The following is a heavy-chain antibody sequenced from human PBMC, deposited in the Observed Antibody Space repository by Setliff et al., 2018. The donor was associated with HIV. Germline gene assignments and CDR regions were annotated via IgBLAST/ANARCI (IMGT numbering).Heavy chain of an antibody. Sequence: LRLSCAASGFTVSGYGMSWVRQAPGKGLEWVANIKQDGSERYYVDSVKGRFTISRDNTNNSLYLHMNSLRAEDTAVYFCTRNRNYAFDIWGQGTMVTVSS. CDR1: GFTVSGYG. CDR3: TRNRNYAFDI. CDR2: IKQDGSER. V-gene: IGHV3-7*03. J-gene: IGHJ3*02.